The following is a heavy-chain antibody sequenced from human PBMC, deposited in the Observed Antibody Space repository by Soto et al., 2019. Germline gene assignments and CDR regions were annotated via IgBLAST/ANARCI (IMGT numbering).Heavy chain of an antibody. CDR2: INPNGGST. D-gene: IGHD6-6*01. J-gene: IGHJ6*03. CDR3: VRATAARQRDYSYHYYLHI. CDR1: GYTFINYY. Sequence: ASVKVSCKASGYTFINYYIHWVRQAPGQGLEWMGVINPNGGSTVYAQKFQGRVTLTRDTSASTVYVELSSLRSDDTAVYFCVRATAARQRDYSYHYYLHIWGKGTTVTVSS. V-gene: IGHV1-46*03.